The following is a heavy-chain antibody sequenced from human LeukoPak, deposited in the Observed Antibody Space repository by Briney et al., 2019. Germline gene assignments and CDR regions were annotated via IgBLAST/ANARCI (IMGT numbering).Heavy chain of an antibody. J-gene: IGHJ1*01. V-gene: IGHV1-8*01. Sequence: ASVKVSCKASGYTFTSYDINWVRQATGQGLEWMGWMNPNSGNTGYAQKFQGRVTMTRNTSISTAYMELSSLRSEDTAVYYCARLPAGYSSGWYAEYFQHWGQGTLVTVSS. CDR1: GYTFTSYD. CDR3: ARLPAGYSSGWYAEYFQH. D-gene: IGHD6-19*01. CDR2: MNPNSGNT.